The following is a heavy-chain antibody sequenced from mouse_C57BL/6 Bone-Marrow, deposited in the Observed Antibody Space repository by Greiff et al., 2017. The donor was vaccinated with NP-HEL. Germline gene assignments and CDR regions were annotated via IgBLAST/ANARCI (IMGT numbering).Heavy chain of an antibody. D-gene: IGHD2-3*01. CDR3: AREAYDGYYHDY. V-gene: IGHV3-6*01. CDR1: GYSITSGYY. Sequence: DVQLQESGPGLVKPSQSLSLTCSVTGYSITSGYYWNWIRQFPGNKLEWMGYISYDGSNNYNPSLKNRISITRDTSKNQFFLKLNSVTTEDTATYYCAREAYDGYYHDYWGQGTTLTVSS. CDR2: ISYDGSN. J-gene: IGHJ2*01.